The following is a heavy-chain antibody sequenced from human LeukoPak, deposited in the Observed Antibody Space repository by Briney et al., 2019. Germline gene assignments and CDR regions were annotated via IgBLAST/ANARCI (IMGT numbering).Heavy chain of an antibody. CDR2: IIPILGIA. CDR1: GGTFSSYA. CDR3: AKADSGSYLDAFDI. V-gene: IGHV1-69*04. D-gene: IGHD1-26*01. J-gene: IGHJ3*02. Sequence: GASVKVSCKASGGTFSSYAISWVRQAPGQGLEWMGRIIPILGIANYAQKFQGRVTITADKSTSTAYMELSSLRSEDTAVYYCAKADSGSYLDAFDIWGQGTMVTVSS.